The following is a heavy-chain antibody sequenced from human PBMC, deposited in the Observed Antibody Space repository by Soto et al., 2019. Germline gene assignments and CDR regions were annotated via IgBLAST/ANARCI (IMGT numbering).Heavy chain of an antibody. D-gene: IGHD5-12*01. CDR2: INHSGST. CDR1: GGSFSGYY. J-gene: IGHJ4*02. CDR3: AREEGDGYNFFDY. Sequence: SETLSLTCAVYGGSFSGYYWSWIRQPPGKGLEWIGEINHSGSTNYNPSLKSRVTISVDTSKNQFSLKLSSVTAADTAVYYCAREEGDGYNFFDYWGQGTLVTVS. V-gene: IGHV4-34*01.